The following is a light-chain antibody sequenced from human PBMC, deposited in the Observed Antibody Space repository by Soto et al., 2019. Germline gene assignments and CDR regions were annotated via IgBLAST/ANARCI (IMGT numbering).Light chain of an antibody. CDR3: SSFAGSNNFPYV. CDR1: SSDVGAYDY. Sequence: QAARTQPPSASGSPGQSVTISCTGTSSDVGAYDYVSWYQQHPGKAPKLMIYEINKRPSGVPDRFSGSKSGNTASLTVSGLQAEDEADYYGSSFAGSNNFPYVFGTGTKVTVL. CDR2: EIN. J-gene: IGLJ1*01. V-gene: IGLV2-8*01.